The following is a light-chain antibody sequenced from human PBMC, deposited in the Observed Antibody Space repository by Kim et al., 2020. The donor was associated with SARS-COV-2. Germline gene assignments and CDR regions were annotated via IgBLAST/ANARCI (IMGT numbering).Light chain of an antibody. Sequence: ASVGDRVTITCRASQDIRNDLGWYQQNPGRAHKRLIDGASSLQSGVPSRFSGSGSGTEFTLTISSLQPEDFATYVCLQHNTYPITFGQGTRLEIK. CDR1: QDIRND. CDR3: LQHNTYPIT. J-gene: IGKJ5*01. V-gene: IGKV1-17*01. CDR2: GAS.